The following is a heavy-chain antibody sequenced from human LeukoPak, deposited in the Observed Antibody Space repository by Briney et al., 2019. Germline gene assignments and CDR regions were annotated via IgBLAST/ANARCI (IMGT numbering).Heavy chain of an antibody. CDR3: ATYGSGSHGGY. D-gene: IGHD3-10*01. CDR1: GFTFSSYA. Sequence: PGGSLRLSCAASGFTFSSYAMSWVRQAPAKGLEWVSSISSSSSYIYYADSVKGRFTISRDNAKNSLYLQMNSLRAEDTAVYYCATYGSGSHGGYWGQGTLVTVSS. V-gene: IGHV3-21*01. CDR2: ISSSSSYI. J-gene: IGHJ4*02.